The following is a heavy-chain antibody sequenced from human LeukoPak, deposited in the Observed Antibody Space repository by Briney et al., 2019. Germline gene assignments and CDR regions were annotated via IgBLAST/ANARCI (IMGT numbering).Heavy chain of an antibody. D-gene: IGHD1-26*01. CDR1: GYTLTELS. Sequence: ASVKVSCKVSGYTLTELSMHWVRQAPGKGLEWMGGFDPEDGETIYAQKFQGRVTMTEDTSTDTAYMELSSLRSEDTAVYYCATLPSLSGSEAAYYMDVWGKGTTVTVSS. CDR2: FDPEDGET. V-gene: IGHV1-24*01. CDR3: ATLPSLSGSEAAYYMDV. J-gene: IGHJ6*03.